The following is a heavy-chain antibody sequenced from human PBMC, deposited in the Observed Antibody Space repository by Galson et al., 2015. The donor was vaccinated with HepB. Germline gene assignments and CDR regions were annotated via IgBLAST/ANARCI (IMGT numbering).Heavy chain of an antibody. CDR3: ARDALGITMVRGGTIHFDY. V-gene: IGHV3-48*02. CDR2: ISSSSSTI. Sequence: SLRLSCAASGFTFSSYSMNWVRQAPGKGLEWVSYISSSSSTIYYADSVKGRFTISRDNAKNSLYLQMNSLRDEDTAVYYCARDALGITMVRGGTIHFDYWRQGTLVTVSS. CDR1: GFTFSSYS. J-gene: IGHJ4*02. D-gene: IGHD3-10*01.